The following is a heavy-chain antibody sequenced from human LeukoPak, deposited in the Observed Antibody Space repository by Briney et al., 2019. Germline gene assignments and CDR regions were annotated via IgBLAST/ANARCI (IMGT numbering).Heavy chain of an antibody. D-gene: IGHD6-13*01. J-gene: IGHJ4*02. V-gene: IGHV4-61*02. CDR2: IYTSGST. Sequence: KSSETLSLTCTVSGGSISSGTYYWSWIRQPAGKGLEWIGRIYTSGSTNYNPSLKSRVTISVDTSKNQFSLKLSSVTAADTAVYYCARGLAAAGYDYWGQGTLVTVSS. CDR1: GGSISSGTYY. CDR3: ARGLAAAGYDY.